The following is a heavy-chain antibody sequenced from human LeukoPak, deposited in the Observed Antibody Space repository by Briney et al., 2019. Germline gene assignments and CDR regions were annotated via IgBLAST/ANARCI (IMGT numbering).Heavy chain of an antibody. Sequence: GGSLRLSCAASGFTYSNYGIHWVRPAPGKGLEWVAVIWSEGINKYYVDFVKGRFTITRDNSKNTLYLQMNSLRADDTAVYYCARSTYSSSSYYFDYWGQGSLVTVSS. CDR3: ARSTYSSSSYYFDY. CDR1: GFTYSNYG. V-gene: IGHV3-33*01. CDR2: IWSEGINK. J-gene: IGHJ4*02. D-gene: IGHD6-13*01.